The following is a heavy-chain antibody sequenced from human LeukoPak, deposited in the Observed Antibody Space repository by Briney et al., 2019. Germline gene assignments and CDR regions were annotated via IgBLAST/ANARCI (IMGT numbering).Heavy chain of an antibody. CDR1: GFTFSNYA. CDR3: ARVDPDSDDY. D-gene: IGHD1-14*01. CDR2: ISYDGSNE. J-gene: IGHJ4*02. Sequence: GGSLRLSCAASGFTFSNYAMHWVRQAPGKGLEWVAVISYDGSNEYYADSVKGRFAISRDNSKNTLYLQMNSLRDEDTAVYYCARVDPDSDDYWGQGILVTVSS. V-gene: IGHV3-30*09.